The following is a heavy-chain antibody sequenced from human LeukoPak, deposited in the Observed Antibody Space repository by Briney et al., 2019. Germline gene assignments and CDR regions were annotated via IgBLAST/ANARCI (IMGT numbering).Heavy chain of an antibody. Sequence: GGSLRLSCVASGFTLGDYNMNWVRQAPGKGLEWVSAITRSSTYMNYADSLKGRFTISRDNAKNSMYLQMNSPTAEDTAVYFCARDAALLPGKYYYYMDVWGKGTTVIVSS. J-gene: IGHJ6*03. CDR2: ITRSSTYM. D-gene: IGHD6-25*01. CDR3: ARDAALLPGKYYYYMDV. CDR1: GFTLGDYN. V-gene: IGHV3-21*01.